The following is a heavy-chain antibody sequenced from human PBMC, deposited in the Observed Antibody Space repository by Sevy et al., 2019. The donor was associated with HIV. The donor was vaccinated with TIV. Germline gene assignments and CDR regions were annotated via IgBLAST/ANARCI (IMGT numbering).Heavy chain of an antibody. Sequence: GGSLRLSCAASGFTFSSYDMHWVRQATGKGLEWVSAIGTAGDTYYPGPVKGRFTISRKNAKNSLYLQMNSLRVGDTAVYYWARAYSSGWYDYWGQGTLVTVSS. D-gene: IGHD6-19*01. CDR3: ARAYSSGWYDY. J-gene: IGHJ4*02. V-gene: IGHV3-13*01. CDR2: IGTAGDT. CDR1: GFTFSSYD.